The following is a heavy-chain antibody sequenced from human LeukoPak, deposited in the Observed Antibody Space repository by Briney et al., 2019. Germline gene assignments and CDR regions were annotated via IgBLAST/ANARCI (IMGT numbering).Heavy chain of an antibody. CDR3: TRDSANYHFAY. D-gene: IGHD4/OR15-4a*01. Sequence: RPGGSLRLSCVASGFTFSTYGMHWVRRAPGKGLEWVALIRYDASNKYYADSVKGRFTISRDNSKNIVFLQMNDLRTEDTAFYYCTRDSANYHFAYWGQGALVTVSS. V-gene: IGHV3-30*02. J-gene: IGHJ4*02. CDR2: IRYDASNK. CDR1: GFTFSTYG.